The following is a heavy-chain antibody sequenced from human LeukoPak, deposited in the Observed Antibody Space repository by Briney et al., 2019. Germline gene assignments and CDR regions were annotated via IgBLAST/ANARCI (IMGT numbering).Heavy chain of an antibody. D-gene: IGHD2-2*01. CDR3: ARGGGCSSTSCHQAFDP. J-gene: IGHJ5*02. CDR1: GGSLSGYY. CDR2: INHSGST. V-gene: IGHV4-34*01. Sequence: SETLYLTCAVYGGSLSGYYWSWIRQPPGKGLEWIGEINHSGSTNYNPSLKSRVAISVDTSKNQFSLKLSSVTAADTAVYYCARGGGCSSTSCHQAFDPWGQGTLVTVSS.